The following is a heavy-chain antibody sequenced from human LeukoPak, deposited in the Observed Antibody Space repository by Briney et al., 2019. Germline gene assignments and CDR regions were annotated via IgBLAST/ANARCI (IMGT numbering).Heavy chain of an antibody. CDR3: ARDRGWYCSSTSCYYYYYYMDV. D-gene: IGHD2-2*01. J-gene: IGHJ6*03. Sequence: GGSLRLSCAASGFTFSSYSMNWVRQAPGKGLEWVSSISSSSSYIYYADSVKGRFTISRDNAKNSLYLQMNSLRAEDTAVYYCARDRGWYCSSTSCYYYYYYMDVWGKGTTVTVSS. CDR1: GFTFSSYS. CDR2: ISSSSSYI. V-gene: IGHV3-21*01.